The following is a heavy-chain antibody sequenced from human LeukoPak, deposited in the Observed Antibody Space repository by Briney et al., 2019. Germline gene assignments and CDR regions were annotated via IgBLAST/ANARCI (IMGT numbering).Heavy chain of an antibody. D-gene: IGHD6-13*01. CDR3: SLSGYSSSWYSGDAFDI. CDR1: GFTFSSYA. V-gene: IGHV3-23*01. CDR2: ISGSGGST. J-gene: IGHJ3*02. Sequence: GGSLRLSCAASGFTFSSYALSWVRQAPGKGLEWVSTISGSGGSTYYADSVKCRFTISRDNSKNTLYLQMNSLRAEDTAVYYCSLSGYSSSWYSGDAFDIWGQGTMVTVSS.